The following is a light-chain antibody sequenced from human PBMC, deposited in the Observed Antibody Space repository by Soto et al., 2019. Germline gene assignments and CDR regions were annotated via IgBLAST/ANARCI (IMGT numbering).Light chain of an antibody. Sequence: QSVLTQPASVSGSPGQSITISCTGTSSDVGGYNYVSWYQQYPGKAPKLVIYEVSHRPSGVSNRFSGSKSGNTASLTVSGLQAEDEADYYCSSYTTSSTVLFGGGTKLTVL. CDR2: EVS. V-gene: IGLV2-14*01. J-gene: IGLJ2*01. CDR3: SSYTTSSTVL. CDR1: SSDVGGYNY.